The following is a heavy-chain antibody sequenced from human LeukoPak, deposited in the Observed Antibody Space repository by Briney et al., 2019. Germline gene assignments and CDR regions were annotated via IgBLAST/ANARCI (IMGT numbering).Heavy chain of an antibody. CDR1: GFTFSSYR. J-gene: IGHJ4*02. V-gene: IGHV3-21*01. CDR3: ARSPQYCGSDCYSDY. D-gene: IGHD2-21*02. CDR2: ISSSSSYI. Sequence: GGSLRLSRAASGFTFSSYRMNWVRQAPGKGLEWVSSISSSSSYIYYADSVKGRFTISRDNAENSLYLQMNSLRAEDTAVYYCARSPQYCGSDCYSDYRGQGTLVTVSS.